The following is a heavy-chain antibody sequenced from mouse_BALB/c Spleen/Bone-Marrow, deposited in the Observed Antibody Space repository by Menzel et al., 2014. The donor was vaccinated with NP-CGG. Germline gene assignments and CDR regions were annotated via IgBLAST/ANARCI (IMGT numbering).Heavy chain of an antibody. V-gene: IGHV7-3*02. CDR3: GRDIEGSCSYGDLDI. CDR1: GFTLTGYY. CDR2: IRNKAKGSTT. D-gene: IGHD1-1*02. J-gene: IGHJ1*01. Sequence: EVKLMESGGGSEQPGGSLRLSCATSGFTLTGYYMCWVRQPPGKGLEWLGFIRNKAKGSTTDYSASVKGRLTISRDNSQIILYHHMNPLRPDVNASYYSGRDIEGSCSYGDLDIWGPGTSVTVSS.